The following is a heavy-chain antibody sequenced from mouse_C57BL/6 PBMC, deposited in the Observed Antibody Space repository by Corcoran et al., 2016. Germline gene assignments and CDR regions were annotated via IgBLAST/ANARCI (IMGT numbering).Heavy chain of an antibody. J-gene: IGHJ1*03. CDR1: GYTFTDYY. CDR3: ARSGYYELYFDV. CDR2: INPNNGGT. V-gene: IGHV1-26*01. Sequence: EVQLQQSGPELVKPGASVKISCKASGYTFTDYYMNWVKQSHGKSLEWIGDINPNNGGTSYNQKFKGKATLTVDKSSSTAYMELRSLTSEDSAVYYCARSGYYELYFDVWGTGTTVTVSS. D-gene: IGHD2-3*01.